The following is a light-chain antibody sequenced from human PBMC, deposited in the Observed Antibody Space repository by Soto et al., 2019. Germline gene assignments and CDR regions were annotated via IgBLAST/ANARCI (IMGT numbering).Light chain of an antibody. Sequence: DITMSQSPSSVSASVGDRDTIICRASQSVSTRLAWYQQKPGKAPKVLIYDASSWAGGVPSRFTGSGSGTEFTLTINSLQPDDFATYYCQQYSVYWTFGQGTKVDI. V-gene: IGKV1-5*02. CDR3: QQYSVYWT. CDR2: DAS. CDR1: QSVSTR. J-gene: IGKJ1*01.